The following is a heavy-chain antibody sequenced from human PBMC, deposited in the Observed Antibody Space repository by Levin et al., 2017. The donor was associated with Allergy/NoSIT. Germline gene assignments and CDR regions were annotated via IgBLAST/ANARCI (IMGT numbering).Heavy chain of an antibody. CDR2: INPNSAGT. Sequence: GESLKISCKASGYTFTDYYIHWVRQAPGQGLEWMGWINPNSAGTNYVEKFQDRVTMTRDTSISTAYMELNRLRSDDTAVYFCARIGPLGLGELPDQLDYWGQGTLVTVSS. D-gene: IGHD1-7*01. J-gene: IGHJ4*02. V-gene: IGHV1-2*02. CDR1: GYTFTDYY. CDR3: ARIGPLGLGELPDQLDY.